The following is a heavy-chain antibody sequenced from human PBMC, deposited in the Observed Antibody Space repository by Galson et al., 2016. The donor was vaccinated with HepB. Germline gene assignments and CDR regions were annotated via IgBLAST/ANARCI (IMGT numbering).Heavy chain of an antibody. CDR3: AREQGGGYGMDI. V-gene: IGHV1-18*01. D-gene: IGHD3-16*01. CDR1: GYTFTSYD. J-gene: IGHJ6*02. Sequence: SVKVSCKASGYTFTSYDVNWVRQATGQGLEWMGWISTDSGNTEYAQKLQGRVTMTTDTLTSTAYMELRSLRSDDTAVYYCAREQGGGYGMDIWGQGTTVTVS. CDR2: ISTDSGNT.